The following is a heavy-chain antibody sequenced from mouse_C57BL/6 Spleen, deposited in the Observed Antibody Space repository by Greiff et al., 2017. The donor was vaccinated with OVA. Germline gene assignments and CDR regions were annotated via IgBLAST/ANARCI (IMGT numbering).Heavy chain of an antibody. V-gene: IGHV2-9-1*01. CDR1: GFSLTSYA. D-gene: IGHD2-1*01. CDR2: IWTGGGT. CDR3: ARNPGGNYGDYYAMDY. J-gene: IGHJ4*01. Sequence: VQLVESGPGLVAPSQSLSITCTVSGFSLTSYAISWVRQPPGKGLAWLGVIWTGGGTNYNSALKSRLSISKDNSKSQVFLKMNSLQTDDTARYYCARNPGGNYGDYYAMDYWGQGTSVTVSS.